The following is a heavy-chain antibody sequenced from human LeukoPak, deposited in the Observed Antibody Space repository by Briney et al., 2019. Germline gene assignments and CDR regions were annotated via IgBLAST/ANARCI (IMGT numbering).Heavy chain of an antibody. V-gene: IGHV1-18*01. CDR1: GYTVTSYG. D-gene: IGHD6-6*01. Sequence: ASVAVSCTASGYTVTSYGISWVRQAPGQGLEWMVWISACNGNTKYAQKLQGRVTMTTDTSTSTAYMEMRSLRSDDTAVYYCARHSIAARPSGDTEGYFDYWGQGTLVTVSS. CDR2: ISACNGNT. J-gene: IGHJ4*02. CDR3: ARHSIAARPSGDTEGYFDY.